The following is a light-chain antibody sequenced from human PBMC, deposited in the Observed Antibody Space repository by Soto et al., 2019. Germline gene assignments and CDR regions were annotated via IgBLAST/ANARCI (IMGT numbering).Light chain of an antibody. CDR1: SSNIGTNA. CDR2: NNN. J-gene: IGLJ1*01. Sequence: QSVLTQPPSASGTPGQRVTISCSGGSSNIGTNAVNWYQQLPGTAPKLLIYNNNQRPSGVPDRFSGSKSGTSASRAISGLQSEDEADYYCAAWDDSLNGYVFGPGTKLTVL. V-gene: IGLV1-44*01. CDR3: AAWDDSLNGYV.